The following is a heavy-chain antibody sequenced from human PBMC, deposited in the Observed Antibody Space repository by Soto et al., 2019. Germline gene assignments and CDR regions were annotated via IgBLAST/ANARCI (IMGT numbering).Heavy chain of an antibody. CDR2: SIPIFGTA. D-gene: IGHD3-3*01. CDR3: ARDQTPYYDFWSGYQYYYYGMDL. CDR1: GGTFSSYA. Sequence: QVQLVQSGAEVKKPGSSVKVSCKASGGTFSSYAISWVRQAPGQGLEWMGGSIPIFGTANYAQKVQGRVTITADESTSTAYMELSSLRSEDTAVYCCARDQTPYYDFWSGYQYYYYGMDLWGQGTTVTVSS. J-gene: IGHJ6*02. V-gene: IGHV1-69*01.